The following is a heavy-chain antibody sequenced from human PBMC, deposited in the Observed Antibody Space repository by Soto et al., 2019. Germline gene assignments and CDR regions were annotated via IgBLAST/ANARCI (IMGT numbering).Heavy chain of an antibody. D-gene: IGHD5-12*01. J-gene: IGHJ4*02. Sequence: PSETLSLTCAVSGYSISSSNWWGWIRQPPGKGLEWIGYIYYSGTTYYNPSLKSRVTISVDTSKNQFSLKLSSVTAADTAVYYCARLRSRWLQCFDYWGQGTLVTVSS. V-gene: IGHV4-28*01. CDR2: IYYSGTT. CDR1: GYSISSSNW. CDR3: ARLRSRWLQCFDY.